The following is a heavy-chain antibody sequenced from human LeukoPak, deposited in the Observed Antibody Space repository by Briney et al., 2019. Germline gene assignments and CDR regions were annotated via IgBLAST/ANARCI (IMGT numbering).Heavy chain of an antibody. CDR2: IKQDGSEQ. CDR3: ARAGSYHVY. J-gene: IGHJ4*02. Sequence: PGGSLRLSCTASGFSFSSYWMSWVRQAPGKGLEWVANIKQDGSEQYYVDSVKGRFTISRDNAKNSLYLQMNSLRAEDTAVYYCARAGSYHVYWGQGTLVTVSS. CDR1: GFSFSSYW. D-gene: IGHD1-26*01. V-gene: IGHV3-7*01.